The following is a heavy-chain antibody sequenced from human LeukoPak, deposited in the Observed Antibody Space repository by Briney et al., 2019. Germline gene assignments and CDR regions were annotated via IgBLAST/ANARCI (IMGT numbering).Heavy chain of an antibody. J-gene: IGHJ6*02. CDR2: VSGDGTTT. V-gene: IGHV3-74*01. Sequence: GGSLRLSCAASGFTFSTYWMHWVRQAPGKGLVWVSRVSGDGTTTNYADSVKGRFSISRDNAKNTLFLQVSSPTDEDTAVYYCARGGGGVVRNGLDVWGLGTTVTVSS. CDR3: ARGGGGVVRNGLDV. CDR1: GFTFSTYW. D-gene: IGHD2-15*01.